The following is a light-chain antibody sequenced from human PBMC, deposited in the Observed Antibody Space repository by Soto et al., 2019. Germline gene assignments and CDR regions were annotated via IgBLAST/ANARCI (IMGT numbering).Light chain of an antibody. Sequence: EIVLTQSPGALSLSPGEGATLSCRASQRISNNWLAWYQQKPGQAPRLLIYGAFNRAGGIPDRFSGSGSGTDFTLTISGLEADDFAVYYCHQYGTTPRSFGQGTMVEVK. V-gene: IGKV3-20*01. CDR3: HQYGTTPRS. CDR2: GAF. CDR1: QRISNNW. J-gene: IGKJ2*03.